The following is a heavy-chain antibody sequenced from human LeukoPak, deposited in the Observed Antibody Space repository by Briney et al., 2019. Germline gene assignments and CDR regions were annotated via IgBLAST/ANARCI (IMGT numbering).Heavy chain of an antibody. CDR1: GFTFSSSA. CDR3: ARGGDIGTNWFDP. CDR2: ISGSGGST. D-gene: IGHD3-16*01. V-gene: IGHV3-23*01. J-gene: IGHJ5*02. Sequence: GGSLRLSCAASGFTFSSSAMSWVRQAPGKGLEWVSGISGSGGSTFYADSVKGRFTISRDNSKNTLYLQTNSLRAEDTAVYYCARGGDIGTNWFDPGGQGTLVTVSS.